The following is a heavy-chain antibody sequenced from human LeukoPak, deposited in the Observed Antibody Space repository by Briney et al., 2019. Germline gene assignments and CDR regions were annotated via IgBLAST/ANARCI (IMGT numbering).Heavy chain of an antibody. CDR3: AKWGDYDVLTGYYVSDY. D-gene: IGHD3-9*01. CDR1: GFTSSSYA. J-gene: IGHJ4*02. Sequence: GGSLRLSCAASGFTSSSYAMSWVRQAPGKGLEWVSAISGSGGSTYYADSVKGRFTISRDNSKNTLYLQMNSLRAEDTVVYYCAKWGDYDVLTGYYVSDYWGQGTLVTVSS. CDR2: ISGSGGST. V-gene: IGHV3-23*01.